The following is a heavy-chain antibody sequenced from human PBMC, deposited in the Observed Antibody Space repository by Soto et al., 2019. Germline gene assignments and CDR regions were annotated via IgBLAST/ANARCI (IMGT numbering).Heavy chain of an antibody. CDR1: GYSFTSYW. CDR3: ARDLSDSGYDYGLDY. V-gene: IGHV5-51*01. Sequence: PGESLKISCKGSGYSFTSYWIGWVRQMPGKGLEWMGIIYPGDSDTRYSPSFQGQVTISADKSISTAYLQWSSLKASDTAMYYCARDLSDSGYDYGLDYWGQGTLVTVSS. J-gene: IGHJ4*02. CDR2: IYPGDSDT. D-gene: IGHD5-12*01.